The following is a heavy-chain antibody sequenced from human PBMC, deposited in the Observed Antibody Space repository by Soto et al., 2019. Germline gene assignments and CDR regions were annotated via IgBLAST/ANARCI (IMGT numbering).Heavy chain of an antibody. J-gene: IGHJ4*02. D-gene: IGHD3-16*01. CDR1: GYTFTSYA. Sequence: ASVKVSCKASGYTFTSYAMHWVRQAPGQRLEWMGWINAGNGNKKYSQKFQGRVTITRDTSASTAYMELSSLRSEDTAVYYCARAVGGPTSNLDYCGQGTLVTVSS. CDR2: INAGNGNK. CDR3: ARAVGGPTSNLDY. V-gene: IGHV1-3*01.